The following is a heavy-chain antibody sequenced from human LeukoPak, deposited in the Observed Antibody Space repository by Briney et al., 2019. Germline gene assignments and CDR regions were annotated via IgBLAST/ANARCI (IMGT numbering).Heavy chain of an antibody. V-gene: IGHV1-2*02. CDR1: GGTFSSYA. CDR3: ARQAIRYFDWLPTDY. Sequence: ASVKVSCKASGGTFSSYAISWVRQAPGQGLECMGRINPNSGGTNYAQKFQGRVTMSRDTSISTAYMELSRLRSDDPAVYYRARQAIRYFDWLPTDYWGQGTLVTVSS. J-gene: IGHJ4*02. CDR2: INPNSGGT. D-gene: IGHD3-9*01.